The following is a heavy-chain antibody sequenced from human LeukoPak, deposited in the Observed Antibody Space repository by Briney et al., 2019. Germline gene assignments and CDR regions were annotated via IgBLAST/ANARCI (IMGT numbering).Heavy chain of an antibody. V-gene: IGHV3-30*04. Sequence: GGSLRLSCAASGFTFSSYAMHWIRQAPGKGLEWVAVISYDGSNKYYADSVKGRFTISRDNSKNTLYLQMNSLRAEDTAVYYCAKGHYDYYYGMDVWGQGTTVTVSS. CDR1: GFTFSSYA. CDR2: ISYDGSNK. J-gene: IGHJ6*02. CDR3: AKGHYDYYYGMDV.